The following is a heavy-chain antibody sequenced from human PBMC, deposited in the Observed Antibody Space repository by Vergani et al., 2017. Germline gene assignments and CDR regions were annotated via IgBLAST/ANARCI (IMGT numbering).Heavy chain of an antibody. V-gene: IGHV3-21*01. CDR3: ARGAHAFDI. Sequence: EVQLVESGGGLVKRGGSLRLSCAASGFTFSSYSMNWVRQAPGKGLEWVSSISSSSSYIHYSDSLKGRFTISRDNAKSSLYLQMNSLRAEDTAVYYCARGAHAFDIWGQGTMVTVSS. CDR1: GFTFSSYS. CDR2: ISSSSSYI. J-gene: IGHJ3*02.